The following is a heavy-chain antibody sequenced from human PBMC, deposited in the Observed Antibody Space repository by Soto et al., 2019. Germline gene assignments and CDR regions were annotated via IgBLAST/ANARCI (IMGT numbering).Heavy chain of an antibody. Sequence: PGGSLRLSCAASGFTFDDYAMHWVRQAPGKGLEWVSGISWNSGGIGYADSVKGRFTISRDNAKNSLYLQMNSLRAEDTALYYCAKGRIVGATTIFDYWGQGTLVTVSS. D-gene: IGHD1-26*01. CDR2: ISWNSGGI. CDR1: GFTFDDYA. V-gene: IGHV3-9*01. CDR3: AKGRIVGATTIFDY. J-gene: IGHJ4*02.